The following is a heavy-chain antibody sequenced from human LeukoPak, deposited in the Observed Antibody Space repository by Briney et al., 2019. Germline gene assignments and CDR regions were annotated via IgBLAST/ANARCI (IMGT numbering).Heavy chain of an antibody. D-gene: IGHD6-13*01. Sequence: ASVKVSCKVSGYTLTELSMHWVRQAPGKGLEWMGGFDPEDGETIYAQKFQGRVTMTEDTSTDTAYMELSSLRSEDTAVYYCATAPVSWRKYDYWGQGTLVTVSS. J-gene: IGHJ4*02. V-gene: IGHV1-24*01. CDR2: FDPEDGET. CDR1: GYTLTELS. CDR3: ATAPVSWRKYDY.